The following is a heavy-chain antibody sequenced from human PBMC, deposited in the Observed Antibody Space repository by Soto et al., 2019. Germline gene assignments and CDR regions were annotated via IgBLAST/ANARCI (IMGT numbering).Heavy chain of an antibody. CDR2: IIPIFGTA. J-gene: IGHJ6*02. CDR3: ARDGEYYGSGSYYPWGMDV. D-gene: IGHD3-10*01. V-gene: IGHV1-69*12. Sequence: QVQLVQSGAEVKKPGSSVKVSCKASGGTFSSYAISWVRQAPGQGLEWMGGIIPIFGTANYAQKFQGRVTFTADESTSTAYMGLSRLRAEDRAVYYCARDGEYYGSGSYYPWGMDVWGQGTTVTVSS. CDR1: GGTFSSYA.